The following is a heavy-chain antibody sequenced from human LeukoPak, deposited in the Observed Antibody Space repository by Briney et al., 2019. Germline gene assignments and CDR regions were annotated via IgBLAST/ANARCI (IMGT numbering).Heavy chain of an antibody. CDR2: INPNSGGR. CDR1: GYTFTGYY. V-gene: IGHV1-2*02. Sequence: ASVKVSCKASGYTFTGYYMHWVRQAPGQGLEWMGWINPNSGGRNYAQRFQGRVTVTRDTSISTAYMELSRLRSDDTAVYYCARAQRKIVLSKYYFDYWGQGTLVTVSS. J-gene: IGHJ4*02. D-gene: IGHD2-8*01. CDR3: ARAQRKIVLSKYYFDY.